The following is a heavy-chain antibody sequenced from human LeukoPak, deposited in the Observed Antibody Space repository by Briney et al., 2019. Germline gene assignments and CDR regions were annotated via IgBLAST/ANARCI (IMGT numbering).Heavy chain of an antibody. Sequence: ASVKVSCKASGGTFSSYAISWVRQAPGQGLEWMGGIIPIFGTANYAQKFQGRVTITADESTSTAYMELSSLRSEDTAVYYCARAAPQIEYSSSWYYYYYMDVWGKGTTVTVSS. CDR2: IIPIFGTA. D-gene: IGHD6-13*01. CDR3: ARAAPQIEYSSSWYYYYYMDV. J-gene: IGHJ6*03. CDR1: GGTFSSYA. V-gene: IGHV1-69*13.